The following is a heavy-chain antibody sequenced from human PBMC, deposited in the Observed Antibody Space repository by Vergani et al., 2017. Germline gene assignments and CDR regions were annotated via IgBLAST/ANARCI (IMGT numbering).Heavy chain of an antibody. Sequence: EVQLVQSGAEVKKPGESLNISCQLSGYSFTNYWIGWVRQMPGKGLEWMGIIHPADSDTRYSPSFQGQVTISVDKSISTAYLQRSSLRASDSAMYYCARLYRLDSSGSKYFDYWGQGTLVTVSS. CDR3: ARLYRLDSSGSKYFDY. CDR2: IHPADSDT. V-gene: IGHV5-51*01. D-gene: IGHD3-22*01. J-gene: IGHJ4*02. CDR1: GYSFTNYW.